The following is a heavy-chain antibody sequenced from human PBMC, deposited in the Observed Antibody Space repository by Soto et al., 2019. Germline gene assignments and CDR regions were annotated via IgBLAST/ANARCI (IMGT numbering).Heavy chain of an antibody. J-gene: IGHJ4*02. CDR2: ISGSGANT. Sequence: DVHLLESGGGLVQPGGSLRLSCGVSGLTFGSYAMTWVRQAPGKGLVWVSGISGSGANTYYADSVKGRFTISRDNSNNTLYLQMNSLRAEDTAIYCCAKDARYYWKIDFWGQGTLVTVSS. D-gene: IGHD1-20*01. CDR3: AKDARYYWKIDF. V-gene: IGHV3-23*01. CDR1: GLTFGSYA.